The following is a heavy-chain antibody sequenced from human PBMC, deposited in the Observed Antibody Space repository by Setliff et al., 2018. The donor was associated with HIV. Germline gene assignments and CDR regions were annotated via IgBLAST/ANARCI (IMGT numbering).Heavy chain of an antibody. CDR2: INEDGSED. D-gene: IGHD5-18*01. Sequence: PGGSLRLSCSISGFRFRDHWMSWVRQAPGKGLEWVANINEDGSEDYYADSVRGRFTVFRDNAKNSLYLQMNILRAEDTAVYYCATDVDTATVFWGSHYLDYWGQGTLVTVSS. J-gene: IGHJ4*02. CDR3: ATDVDTATVFWGSHYLDY. V-gene: IGHV3-7*01. CDR1: GFRFRDHW.